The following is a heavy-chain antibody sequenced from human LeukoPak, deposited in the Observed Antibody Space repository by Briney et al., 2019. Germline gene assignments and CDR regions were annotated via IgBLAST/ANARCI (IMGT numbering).Heavy chain of an antibody. D-gene: IGHD1-1*01. V-gene: IGHV3-7*04. CDR1: GFTFSNFW. CDR2: IHPEGNEK. CDR3: ARGDDFSGDH. Sequence: GGSLRLSCAVSGFTFSNFWMSWVHQAPGRGLEWVANIHPEGNEKYHVESVKGRFTISRDNAKNSLFLQMNGLRVEDTAVYYCARGDDFSGDHWGQGTLVTVSS. J-gene: IGHJ4*02.